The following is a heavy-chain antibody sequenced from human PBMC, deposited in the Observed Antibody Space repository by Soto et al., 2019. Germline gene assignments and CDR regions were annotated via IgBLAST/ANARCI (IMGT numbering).Heavy chain of an antibody. CDR2: IWYDGSNK. J-gene: IGHJ6*02. V-gene: IGHV3-33*01. CDR3: ARDNSRVYHYYYGIDV. CDR1: GFTFSSYG. D-gene: IGHD3-22*01. Sequence: QVQLVESGGGVVQPGRSLRLSCAASGFTFSSYGMHWVRQAPGKGLEWVAVIWYDGSNKYYADSVKGRFTISRDNSKNTLYLQMNSLRAEDTAVYYCARDNSRVYHYYYGIDVWGQGTTVTVSS.